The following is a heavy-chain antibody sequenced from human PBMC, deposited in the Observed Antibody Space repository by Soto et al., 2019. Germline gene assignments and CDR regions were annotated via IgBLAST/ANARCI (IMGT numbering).Heavy chain of an antibody. V-gene: IGHV1-69*06. J-gene: IGHJ4*02. D-gene: IGHD5-18*01. CDR1: GGSQA. CDR3: ATVGPPLSGAFTYGYEGPFDY. Sequence: QVQLVQSGAEVKKPGSSVKVSCKTSGGSQATSWVRQAPGHGPEWLGGIIGVFPTTNKAEKFEGRVTITADKSKGTAYMELSSLTSVDPAVYYCATVGPPLSGAFTYGYEGPFDYWGQGILVIVSS. CDR2: IIGVFPTT.